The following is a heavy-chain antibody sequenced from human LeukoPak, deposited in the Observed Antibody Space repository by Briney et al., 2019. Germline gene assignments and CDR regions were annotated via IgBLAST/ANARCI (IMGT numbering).Heavy chain of an antibody. J-gene: IGHJ4*02. CDR2: IKQDGGEK. CDR3: ARDGRPLDY. CDR1: GITFSRYW. V-gene: IGHV3-7*03. Sequence: PGGSLRLSCVDSGITFSRYWMSWVRQAPGKGLEWVANIKQDGGEKYCVDSVKGRFTISRDNAKNSLYLQMNSLRVEDTAVYYCARDGRPLDYWGQGTLVTVSS.